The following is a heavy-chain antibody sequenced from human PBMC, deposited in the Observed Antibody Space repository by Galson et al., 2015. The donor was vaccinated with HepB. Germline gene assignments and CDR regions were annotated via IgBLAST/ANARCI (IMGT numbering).Heavy chain of an antibody. CDR1: EFTFSTYW. V-gene: IGHV3-7*01. D-gene: IGHD6-19*01. CDR2: INLDGSQT. CDR3: ARDGDGAVEYDH. J-gene: IGHJ4*02. Sequence: TLRLSGAASEFTFSTYWMSWVRQAPGKGLESVANINLDGSQTFYVDSVKGRFTISRDNAQDSLFLQMNSLRAEDTAVYYCARDGDGAVEYDHWGQGTLVTVSS.